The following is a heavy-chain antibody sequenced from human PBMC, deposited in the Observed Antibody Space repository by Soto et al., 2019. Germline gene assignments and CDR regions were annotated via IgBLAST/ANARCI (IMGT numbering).Heavy chain of an antibody. D-gene: IGHD1-1*01. CDR2: IYYSGST. CDR3: ARAPIPNWNYYGMDV. V-gene: IGHV4-31*03. J-gene: IGHJ6*02. CDR1: GGSVNSGGYP. Sequence: PSETLSLTCTVSGGSVNSGGYPWSWIRQHPGKGLEWIGDIYYSGSTYYNPSLKSRVTISIDTSTNHFSLHLSALTAADTAVYYCARAPIPNWNYYGMDVWGQGTTVTVSS.